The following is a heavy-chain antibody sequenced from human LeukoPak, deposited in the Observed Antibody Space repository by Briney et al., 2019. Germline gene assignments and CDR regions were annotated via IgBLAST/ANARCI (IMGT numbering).Heavy chain of an antibody. Sequence: GGSLRLSCAASGFTFSSYSMSWVRQAPGKGLEWVSYISSSSSTIYYADSVKGRFTISRDNAKNSLCLQMNSLRAEDTAVYYCARRGITGTRHFDYWGQGTLVTVSS. CDR1: GFTFSSYS. J-gene: IGHJ4*02. D-gene: IGHD1-20*01. CDR2: ISSSSSTI. V-gene: IGHV3-48*01. CDR3: ARRGITGTRHFDY.